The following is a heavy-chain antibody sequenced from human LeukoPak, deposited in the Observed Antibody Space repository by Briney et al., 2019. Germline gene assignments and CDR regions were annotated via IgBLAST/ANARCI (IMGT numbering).Heavy chain of an antibody. V-gene: IGHV3-23*01. Sequence: GGSLRLSCAASGFTFSNYAMSWVRQAPGKGLEWVSAISGSGGSTYYADSVKGRFTISRDNSKNTLYLQRNSLRAEDTAVYYCAKLGAMVTFTVVSAFDIWGQGTMVTVSS. D-gene: IGHD5-18*01. CDR1: GFTFSNYA. CDR2: ISGSGGST. J-gene: IGHJ3*02. CDR3: AKLGAMVTFTVVSAFDI.